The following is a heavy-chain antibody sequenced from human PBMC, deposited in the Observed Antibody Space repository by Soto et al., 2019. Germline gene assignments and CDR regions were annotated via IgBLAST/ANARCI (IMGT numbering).Heavy chain of an antibody. D-gene: IGHD4-4*01. V-gene: IGHV1-18*01. CDR2: ITAYSADT. CDR1: GYVFNTYG. CDR3: ARDGSLAGNYEY. Sequence: QVQLVQSGAEVKRPGASVKVSCRASGYVFNTYGLSWVRQAPGQGLEWMGWITAYSADTNYAQKFKGRVTMTIDTSTNTAYMELRSLRFDDTALYFCARDGSLAGNYEYWGQGTLVTVSS. J-gene: IGHJ4*02.